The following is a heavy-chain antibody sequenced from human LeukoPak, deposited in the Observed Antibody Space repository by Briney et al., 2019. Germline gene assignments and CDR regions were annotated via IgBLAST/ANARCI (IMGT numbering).Heavy chain of an antibody. CDR3: AREAIVAAGGVIDY. D-gene: IGHD6-13*01. CDR1: GGSISSYY. V-gene: IGHV4-59*01. CDR2: IYYSGST. J-gene: IGHJ4*02. Sequence: RTSETLSLTCTVSGGSISSYYWSWIRQPPGKGLEWIGYIYYSGSTNYNPSLKSRVTISVDTSKNQFSLKLSSVTAADTAVYYCAREAIVAAGGVIDYWGQGTLVTVSS.